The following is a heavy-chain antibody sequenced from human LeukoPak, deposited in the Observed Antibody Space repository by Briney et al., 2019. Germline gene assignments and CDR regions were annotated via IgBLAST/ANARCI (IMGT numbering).Heavy chain of an antibody. Sequence: GGSLRLSCSASGFTFSSYAMHWVRQAPGKGLEWVSAIHTSGDTCYADSVKGRFTISRDTSKNTLYLQINSLRVEDTAVYYCIVFGDSNHWGQGTLVTVSS. CDR3: IVFGDSNH. J-gene: IGHJ5*02. CDR2: IHTSGDT. D-gene: IGHD4-17*01. V-gene: IGHV3-23*05. CDR1: GFTFSSYA.